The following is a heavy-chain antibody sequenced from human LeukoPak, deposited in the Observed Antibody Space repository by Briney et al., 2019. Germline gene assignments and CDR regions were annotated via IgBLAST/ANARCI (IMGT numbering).Heavy chain of an antibody. CDR1: GFTFDDYA. J-gene: IGHJ4*02. CDR3: AKDRAPGIAAAGD. Sequence: GRSLRLSCAASGFTFDDYAMHWVRQAPGKGLEWVSGISWNSGSIGYADSVRGRYTISRDNAKNSLYLQMNSLRAEDTALYYCAKDRAPGIAAAGDWGQGTLVTVSS. V-gene: IGHV3-9*01. D-gene: IGHD6-13*01. CDR2: ISWNSGSI.